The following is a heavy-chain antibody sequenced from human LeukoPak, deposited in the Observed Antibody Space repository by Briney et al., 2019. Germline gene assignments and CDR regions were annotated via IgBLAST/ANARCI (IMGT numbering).Heavy chain of an antibody. Sequence: ASVKVSCKASGGTFSSYAISWVRQAPGQGLERMGGIIPIFGTANYAQKFQGRVTITADGSTSTAYMELSSLRSEDTAVYYCARVGCSSTSCPRGWFDPWGQGTLSPSPQ. CDR3: ARVGCSSTSCPRGWFDP. CDR1: GGTFSSYA. J-gene: IGHJ5*02. D-gene: IGHD2-2*01. CDR2: IIPIFGTA. V-gene: IGHV1-69*13.